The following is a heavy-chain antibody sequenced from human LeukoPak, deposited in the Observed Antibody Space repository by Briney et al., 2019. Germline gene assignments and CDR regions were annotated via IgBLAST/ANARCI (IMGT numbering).Heavy chain of an antibody. V-gene: IGHV3-7*01. CDR2: INQDEI. CDR3: ARAGYSGSYYANY. D-gene: IGHD1-26*01. Sequence: PGGSLRLSCVASGFTFSSSWMSWVRHGPGKGLEWVASINQDEIHYVDAVRGRFTISRDNSKNTLYLQMGSLRAEDMAVYYCARAGYSGSYYANYWGQGTLVTVSS. CDR1: GFTFSSSW. J-gene: IGHJ4*02.